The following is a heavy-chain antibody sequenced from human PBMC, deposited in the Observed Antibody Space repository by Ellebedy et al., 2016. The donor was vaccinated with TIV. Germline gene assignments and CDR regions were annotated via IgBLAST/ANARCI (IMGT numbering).Heavy chain of an antibody. CDR3: ASPLRGYSSSHTPGYYGMDV. D-gene: IGHD6-6*01. CDR1: GYTFTSYG. CDR2: IIPILGIA. V-gene: IGHV1-69*04. J-gene: IGHJ6*02. Sequence: AASVKVSCKASGYTFTSYGISWVRQAPGQGLEWMGRIIPILGIANYAQNFQGRVTITADKSTSTAYMELSSLRSEDTAVYYCASPLRGYSSSHTPGYYGMDVWGQGTTVTVSS.